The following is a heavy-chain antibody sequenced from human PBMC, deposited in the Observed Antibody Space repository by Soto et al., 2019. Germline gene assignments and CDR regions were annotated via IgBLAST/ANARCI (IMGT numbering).Heavy chain of an antibody. Sequence: SETLSLTCAVYGWSFSGYYWSWIRQPPGKGLEWIGEINHSGSTNYNPSLKSRVTISVDTSKNQFSLKLSSVTAADTAVYYCARLTMVRGAYDYWGKGTLVTVPS. J-gene: IGHJ4*02. D-gene: IGHD3-10*01. V-gene: IGHV4-34*01. CDR2: INHSGST. CDR1: GWSFSGYY. CDR3: ARLTMVRGAYDY.